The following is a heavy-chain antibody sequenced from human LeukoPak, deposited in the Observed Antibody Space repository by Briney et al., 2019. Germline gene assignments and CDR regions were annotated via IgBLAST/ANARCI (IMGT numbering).Heavy chain of an antibody. V-gene: IGHV3-30-3*02. CDR1: GFTFSSYA. Sequence: PGGSLRLSCAASGFTFSSYAMHWVRQAPGKGLEWVAVISYDGSNKYYADSVKGRFTISRDNSKNTLYLQMNSLRAEDTAVYYCAKLTGTSIAARVAFDIWGQGTMVTVSS. D-gene: IGHD6-6*01. CDR3: AKLTGTSIAARVAFDI. J-gene: IGHJ3*02. CDR2: ISYDGSNK.